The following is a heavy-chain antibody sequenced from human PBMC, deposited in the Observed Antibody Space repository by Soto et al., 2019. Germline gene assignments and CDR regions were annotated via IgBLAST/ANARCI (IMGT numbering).Heavy chain of an antibody. CDR3: AREGLDTAGFFDI. Sequence: WGSLRLSCIASGFSFVRYWSRCVRQSPCKGLEWVSRIKSDGTSTSYADSVKGRFTISRDNAKNTLYLQMDNLRAEDTAVYYCAREGLDTAGFFDIWGQGTMVTVSS. D-gene: IGHD6-13*01. CDR2: IKSDGTST. CDR1: GFSFVRYW. V-gene: IGHV3-74*01. J-gene: IGHJ3*02.